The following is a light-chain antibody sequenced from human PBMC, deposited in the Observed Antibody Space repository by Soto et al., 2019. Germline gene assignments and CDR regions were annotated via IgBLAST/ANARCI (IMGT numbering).Light chain of an antibody. CDR1: QSVSSSY. J-gene: IGKJ5*01. V-gene: IGKV3-20*01. CDR3: QQYGSSPPVT. CDR2: GAS. Sequence: EIVLTQSPGTLSLSPGERATLSCRASQSVSSSYLAWYQQKPGQAPRLLIYGASSRATGIPVRFSGSGSGTDLTLTISRLEPEDFAVYYCQQYGSSPPVTFGQGTRLEIK.